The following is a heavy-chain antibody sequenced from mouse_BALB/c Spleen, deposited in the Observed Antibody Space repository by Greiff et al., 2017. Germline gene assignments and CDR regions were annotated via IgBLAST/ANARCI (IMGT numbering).Heavy chain of an antibody. V-gene: IGHV5-4*02. CDR1: GFTFSDYY. CDR2: ISDGGSYT. J-gene: IGHJ2*01. D-gene: IGHD2-14*01. Sequence: EVHLVESGGGLVKPGGSLKLSCAASGFTFSDYYMYWVRQTPEKRLEWVATISDGGSYTYYPDSVKGRFTISRDNAKNNLYLQMSSLKSEDTAMYYCARESYRYVDYWGQGTTLTVSS. CDR3: ARESYRYVDY.